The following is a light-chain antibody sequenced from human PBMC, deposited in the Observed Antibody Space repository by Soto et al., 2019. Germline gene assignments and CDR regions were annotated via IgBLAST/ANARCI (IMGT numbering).Light chain of an antibody. CDR3: QAYDSSLSGYV. CDR1: SSNIGAGYD. Sequence: QSVLTQPPSVSGAPGQRVTISCTGSSSNIGAGYDVHWYQQLPGTAPKLLLYANTNRPSGVPDRFSGSRSGTSASLAITGLQAEDEADYYRQAYDSSLSGYVFGFGTKLTVL. CDR2: ANT. V-gene: IGLV1-40*01. J-gene: IGLJ1*01.